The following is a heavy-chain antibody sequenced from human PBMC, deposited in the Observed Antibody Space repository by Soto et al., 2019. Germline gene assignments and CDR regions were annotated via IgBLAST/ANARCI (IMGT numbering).Heavy chain of an antibody. D-gene: IGHD6-6*01. J-gene: IGHJ4*02. Sequence: GGSLRLSCAASGFTFSRHWMHWVRQDPGKGLVWVARIKSDGSSTAYADSVKGRFTISRDNAKNTLYLQMNSLRVEDTAIYYCARDRPEVLNPTGHPMFDYWGQGTLVTVSS. CDR2: IKSDGSST. V-gene: IGHV3-74*01. CDR1: GFTFSRHW. CDR3: ARDRPEVLNPTGHPMFDY.